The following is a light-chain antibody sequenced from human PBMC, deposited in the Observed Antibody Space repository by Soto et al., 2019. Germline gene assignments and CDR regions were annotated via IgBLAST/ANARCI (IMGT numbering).Light chain of an antibody. CDR3: QQYSNWPQT. J-gene: IGKJ1*01. CDR2: GAS. CDR1: QSVRID. Sequence: ETVMTQSPATLSVSPGERATLSCRASQSVRIDVAWYQQKPGQAPRLLIYGASTRATGIPARFSGSGSGTEFTLIIRSLQSEDFAVYYCQQYSNWPQTFGQGTKVEVK. V-gene: IGKV3-15*01.